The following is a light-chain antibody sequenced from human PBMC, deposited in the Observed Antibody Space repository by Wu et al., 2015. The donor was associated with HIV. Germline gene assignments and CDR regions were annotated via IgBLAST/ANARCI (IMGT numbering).Light chain of an antibody. Sequence: DIVLTQSPATLSLSPGERATLSCRASQSVSNYLAWYQQKPGQTPRLLIYDASNRATGIPARFSGSGSGTDFTLSISRLEPEDFAVYYCQHYGSSLWTFGQGTKVEIK. V-gene: IGKV3-11*01. J-gene: IGKJ1*01. CDR2: DAS. CDR3: QHYGSSLWT. CDR1: QSVSNY.